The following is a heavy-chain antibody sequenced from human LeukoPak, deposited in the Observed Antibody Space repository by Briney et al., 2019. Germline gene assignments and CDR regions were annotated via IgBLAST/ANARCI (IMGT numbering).Heavy chain of an antibody. V-gene: IGHV4-59*08. CDR2: IYHTGGT. CDR3: VRLSVVSPHRYFDL. D-gene: IGHD4-23*01. Sequence: SETLSLTCSVSGSSISGYIWSWVRQPPGKGLEWIAYIYHTGGTNYNPSLKSRVTISVDTSKDQFSLRLTSVTAADTAVYHCVRLSVVSPHRYFDLWGRGTLVTVSS. J-gene: IGHJ2*01. CDR1: GSSISGYI.